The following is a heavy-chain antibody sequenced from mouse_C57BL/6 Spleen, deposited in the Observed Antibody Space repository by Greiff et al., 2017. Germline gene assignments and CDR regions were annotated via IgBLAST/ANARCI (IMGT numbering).Heavy chain of an antibody. Sequence: QVQLKQPGTELVKPGASVKLSCKASGYTFTSYWMHWVKQRPGQGLEWIGKINPSNGGTNYNEKFKSKATLTVDKSSSTAYMQLSSLTSVDSAVYYCARGAHPSYFDYWGQGTTLTVSS. CDR2: INPSNGGT. CDR3: ARGAHPSYFDY. V-gene: IGHV1-53*01. J-gene: IGHJ2*01. CDR1: GYTFTSYW.